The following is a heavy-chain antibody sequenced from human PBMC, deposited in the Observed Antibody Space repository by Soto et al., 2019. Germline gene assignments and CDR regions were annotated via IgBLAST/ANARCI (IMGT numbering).Heavy chain of an antibody. CDR3: ARDNCSGGSCSYYYYGMDV. V-gene: IGHV4-31*03. CDR2: IYYSGST. J-gene: IGHJ6*02. D-gene: IGHD2-15*01. CDR1: GGSISSGGYY. Sequence: PSETLSLTCTVSGGSISSGGYYWSWIRQHPGKGLEWIGYIYYSGSTYYNPSLKSRVTISVDTSKNQFSLKLSSVTAADTAVYYYARDNCSGGSCSYYYYGMDVWGQGTTVTVSS.